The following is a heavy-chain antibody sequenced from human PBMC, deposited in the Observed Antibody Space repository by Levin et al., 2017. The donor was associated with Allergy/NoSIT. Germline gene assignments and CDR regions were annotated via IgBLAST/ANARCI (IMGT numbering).Heavy chain of an antibody. CDR1: GFTFSSYS. D-gene: IGHD2-15*01. CDR2: ISSSSSYI. CDR3: AREKYCSGGSCVGYYYYMDG. V-gene: IGHV3-21*01. Sequence: PGGSLRLSCAASGFTFSSYSMNWVRQAPGKGLEWVSSISSSSSYIYYADSVKGRFTISRDNAKNSLYLQMNSLRAEDTAVYYCAREKYCSGGSCVGYYYYMDGWGKGTTVTVSS. J-gene: IGHJ6*03.